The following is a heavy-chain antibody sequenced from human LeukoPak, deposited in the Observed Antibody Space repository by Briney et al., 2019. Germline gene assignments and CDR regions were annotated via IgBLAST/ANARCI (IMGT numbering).Heavy chain of an antibody. Sequence: PGGSLRLSCAASGFTFSSYWMTWVRQAPGRGLEWVSYISSSGSTIYYADSVKGRFTISRDNAKNSLYLQMNSLRAEDTAVYYCAREGGYEWHDAFDIWGQGTMVTVSS. CDR1: GFTFSSYW. V-gene: IGHV3-48*04. CDR3: AREGGYEWHDAFDI. CDR2: ISSSGSTI. J-gene: IGHJ3*02. D-gene: IGHD5-12*01.